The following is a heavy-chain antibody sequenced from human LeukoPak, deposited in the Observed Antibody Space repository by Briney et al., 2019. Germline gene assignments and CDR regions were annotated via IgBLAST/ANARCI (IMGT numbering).Heavy chain of an antibody. J-gene: IGHJ5*02. CDR3: ARFAEWS. D-gene: IGHD2-8*01. CDR1: GFTFSSYA. CDR2: ISYDGSNK. Sequence: PGRSLRLSCAAPGFTFSSYAMHWVRQAPGKGLEWVAVISYDGSNKYYADSVKGRFTISRDNSKNTLYLQMNSLRAEDTAVYYCARFAEWSWGQGTLVTVSS. V-gene: IGHV3-30-3*01.